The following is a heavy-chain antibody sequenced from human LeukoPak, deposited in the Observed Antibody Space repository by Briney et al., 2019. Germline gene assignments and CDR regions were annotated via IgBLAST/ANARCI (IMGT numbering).Heavy chain of an antibody. CDR1: GFTFSSYA. CDR2: ISGSGGST. CDR3: ARGATTGLYYFDY. Sequence: GGSLRLSCAASGFTFSSYAMSWVRQTPGKGPEWVSAISGSGGSTYYADSVKGRFTISRDNSKNTLYLQMNSLRAEDTAVYYCARGATTGLYYFDYWGQGTLVTVSS. D-gene: IGHD1-26*01. J-gene: IGHJ4*02. V-gene: IGHV3-23*01.